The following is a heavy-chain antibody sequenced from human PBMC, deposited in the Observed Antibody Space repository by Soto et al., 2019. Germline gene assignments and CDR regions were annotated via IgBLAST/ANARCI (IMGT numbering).Heavy chain of an antibody. D-gene: IGHD6-6*01. CDR1: GFTFSSYG. J-gene: IGHJ4*02. CDR2: ISYDGSNK. Sequence: PGGSLRVSWAASGFTFSSYGMHWVRQAPGKGLEWVAVISYDGSNKYYADSVKGRFTISRDNSKNTLYLQMNSLRAEDTAVYYCAKDQGAIAARPTAYYFDYWGQGTLVTVSS. CDR3: AKDQGAIAARPTAYYFDY. V-gene: IGHV3-30*18.